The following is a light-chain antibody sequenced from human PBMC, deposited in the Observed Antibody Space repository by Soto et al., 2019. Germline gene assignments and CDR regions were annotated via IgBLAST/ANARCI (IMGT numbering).Light chain of an antibody. CDR2: KAS. Sequence: IQMTQSPSSLSASIGDRVTLTCRASQNINNYLHWYQLKPGKAPKLLIYKASTSESGVPSRFSGSGSGTEFTLTINSLQSDDFATYYCQEYDSHSRGTFGQGTKVAIK. V-gene: IGKV1-5*03. CDR1: QNINNY. J-gene: IGKJ1*01. CDR3: QEYDSHSRGT.